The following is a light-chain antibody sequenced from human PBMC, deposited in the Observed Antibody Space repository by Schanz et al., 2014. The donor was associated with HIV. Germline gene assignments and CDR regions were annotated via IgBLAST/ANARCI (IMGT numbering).Light chain of an antibody. V-gene: IGKV3-11*01. Sequence: EIVLTQSPGTLSLSPGERGTLSCRASQSVKSNFIGWYQQKPGQAPRLLIFGASNRATGIPARFSGSGSGTDFTLTISSLEPEDFAVYYCQQRSNWPPFTFGPGTKVDIK. CDR1: QSVKSN. CDR2: GAS. CDR3: QQRSNWPPFT. J-gene: IGKJ3*01.